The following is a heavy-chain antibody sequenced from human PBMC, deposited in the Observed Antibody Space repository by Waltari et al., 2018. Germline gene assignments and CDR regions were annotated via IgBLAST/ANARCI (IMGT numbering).Heavy chain of an antibody. J-gene: IGHJ4*02. Sequence: QVQLVESGGGLVEPGGSLRLSCAASGFTFSNYYMSWVRQSPGKGLELISYISGSGGSTNDADSVKGRFTSSRDNAKNSLYLQMNSLRVEDTAVYYCTKDPRRVDYWGQGTQVTVSS. V-gene: IGHV3-11*06. CDR3: TKDPRRVDY. D-gene: IGHD1-1*01. CDR1: GFTFSNYY. CDR2: ISGSGGST.